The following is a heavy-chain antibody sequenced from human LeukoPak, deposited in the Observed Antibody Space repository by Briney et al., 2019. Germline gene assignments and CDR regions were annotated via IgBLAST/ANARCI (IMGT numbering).Heavy chain of an antibody. V-gene: IGHV1-18*01. CDR1: GYTFTSYG. Sequence: ASVKVSCKASGYTFTSYGISWVRQAPGQGLEWMGWIGAYNGNTNYAQKLQGRVTMTTDTSTSTAYMELRSLRSDDTAVYYCARDPPRNYYGSGRGDYWGQGTLVTVSS. CDR3: ARDPPRNYYGSGRGDY. CDR2: IGAYNGNT. J-gene: IGHJ4*02. D-gene: IGHD3-10*01.